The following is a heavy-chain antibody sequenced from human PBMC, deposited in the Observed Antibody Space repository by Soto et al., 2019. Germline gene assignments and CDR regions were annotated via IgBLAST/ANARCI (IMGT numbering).Heavy chain of an antibody. CDR3: ARHVWFGEQRSDY. Sequence: ASVKVSCKASGYTFTSYCISWVRQSPVQGLEWMGWSSAYNGNTNYAQKLQGRVTMTTDTSTSTAYMELMSLRSDDTAVYYCARHVWFGEQRSDYWGQGTLVTVSS. CDR2: SSAYNGNT. J-gene: IGHJ4*02. D-gene: IGHD3-10*01. CDR1: GYTFTSYC. V-gene: IGHV1-18*01.